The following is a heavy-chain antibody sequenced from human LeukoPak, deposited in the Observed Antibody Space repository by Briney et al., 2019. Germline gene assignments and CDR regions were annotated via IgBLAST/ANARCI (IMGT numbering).Heavy chain of an antibody. CDR1: GGTFSSYA. Sequence: ASVKVSCKASGGTFSSYAISWVRQAPGQGLEWMGWISAYNGNTNYAQKLQGRVTMTTDTSTSTAYMELRSLRSDDTAVYYCARDLLQTDEGADDAFDIWGQGTMVTVSS. CDR3: ARDLLQTDEGADDAFDI. CDR2: ISAYNGNT. J-gene: IGHJ3*02. D-gene: IGHD1-1*01. V-gene: IGHV1-18*01.